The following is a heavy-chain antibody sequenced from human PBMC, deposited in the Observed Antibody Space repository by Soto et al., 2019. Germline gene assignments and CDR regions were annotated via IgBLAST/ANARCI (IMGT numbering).Heavy chain of an antibody. CDR3: ARGVDSSALNWFDP. D-gene: IGHD6-19*01. V-gene: IGHV4-4*02. Sequence: QVQLQESGPGLVKPSGTLSLTCAVSDGSFSSNNWWTWVRQPPGKGLEWIGEISHSGSTTYNPCLKSRVTLSMDKSKSHFSLKMKSVTAADTAVYYCARGVDSSALNWFDPWGQGTLVTVSS. CDR1: DGSFSSNNW. CDR2: ISHSGST. J-gene: IGHJ5*02.